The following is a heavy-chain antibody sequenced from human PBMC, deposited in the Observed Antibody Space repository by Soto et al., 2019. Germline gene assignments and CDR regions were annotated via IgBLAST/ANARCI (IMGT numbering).Heavy chain of an antibody. D-gene: IGHD1-26*01. V-gene: IGHV3-30-3*01. CDR3: ARDRSGSHEIDDSLDI. CDR1: RFSFSTYA. Sequence: QVQLVESGGGVVQPGRSLRLSCAASRFSFSTYAIHWVRQALGKGLEWVGGISYDGGNEYYADSVKGRFTISRDNSKSTLYLKMNSLGPDDTAVYYCARDRSGSHEIDDSLDIWGRGTMVTVSS. J-gene: IGHJ3*02. CDR2: ISYDGGNE.